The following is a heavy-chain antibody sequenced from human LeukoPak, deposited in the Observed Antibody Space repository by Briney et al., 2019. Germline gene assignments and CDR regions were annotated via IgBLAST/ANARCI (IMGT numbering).Heavy chain of an antibody. Sequence: PGGSLRLSCAASGFTFSSYWMHWVRQAPGKGLVWVSRINSDGSSTRYADSVKGRFTISRDSAKNTLYLQMNSLRAEDTAVYYCARGTAAAGDAFDIWGQGTMVTVSS. CDR2: INSDGSST. D-gene: IGHD6-25*01. J-gene: IGHJ3*02. V-gene: IGHV3-74*01. CDR3: ARGTAAAGDAFDI. CDR1: GFTFSSYW.